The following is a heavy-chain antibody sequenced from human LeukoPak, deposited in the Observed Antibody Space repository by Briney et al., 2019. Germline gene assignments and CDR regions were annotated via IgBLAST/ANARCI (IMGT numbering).Heavy chain of an antibody. Sequence: ASVKVSCKASGYTFTGYYIHWVRQAPGQGLECVGWINPNSGGTNYAQKFQGRVTMTRDTSISTAYMELSRLRSDDTAVYYCARGGSGSYLSWLDPWGQGTLVTVSS. D-gene: IGHD3-10*01. CDR3: ARGGSGSYLSWLDP. CDR1: GYTFTGYY. CDR2: INPNSGGT. V-gene: IGHV1-2*02. J-gene: IGHJ5*02.